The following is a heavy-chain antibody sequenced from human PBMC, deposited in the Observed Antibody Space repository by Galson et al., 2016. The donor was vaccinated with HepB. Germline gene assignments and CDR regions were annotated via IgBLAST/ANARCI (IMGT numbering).Heavy chain of an antibody. CDR3: ARLPFSAAAGTGGVFFDY. D-gene: IGHD6-13*01. Sequence: QSGAEVKKPGESLRISCKGSGYSFTSYWISWVRQMPGKGLEWMGRIDPSDSYTNYSPSFQGHVTISADKSINTAYLQWSSLKASDTAMYYCARLPFSAAAGTGGVFFDYWGQGTLVTVSS. V-gene: IGHV5-10-1*01. CDR2: IDPSDSYT. CDR1: GYSFTSYW. J-gene: IGHJ4*02.